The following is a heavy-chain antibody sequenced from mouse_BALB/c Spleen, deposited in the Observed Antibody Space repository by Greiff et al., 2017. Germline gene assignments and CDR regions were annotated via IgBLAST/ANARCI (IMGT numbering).Heavy chain of an antibody. V-gene: IGHV14-1*02. CDR1: GFNIKDYY. CDR2: IDPENGNT. J-gene: IGHJ3*01. CDR3: ARYDSAWFAY. Sequence: VQLQQSGAELVRPGALVKLSCKASGFNIKDYYMHWVKQRPEQGLEWIGWIDPENGNTIYDPKFQGKASITADTSSNTAYLQLSSLTSEDTAVYYCARYDSAWFAYWGQGTLVTVSA. D-gene: IGHD2-12*01.